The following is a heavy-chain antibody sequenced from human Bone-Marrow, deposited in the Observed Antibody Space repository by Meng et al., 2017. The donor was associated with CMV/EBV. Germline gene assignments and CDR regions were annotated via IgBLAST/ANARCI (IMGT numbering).Heavy chain of an antibody. V-gene: IGHV1-69*08. CDR3: ARYISPFSLDY. Sequence: SVKVSCKAYGGTFTSHTIVWLRQAPGQGPEYMGRITPIVGPANYAQKFQGGFTITADKSSSTVYLELINLRFEDTAVYYCARYISPFSLDYWGQGTLVTVSS. D-gene: IGHD2/OR15-2a*01. J-gene: IGHJ4*02. CDR2: ITPIVGPA. CDR1: GGTFTSHT.